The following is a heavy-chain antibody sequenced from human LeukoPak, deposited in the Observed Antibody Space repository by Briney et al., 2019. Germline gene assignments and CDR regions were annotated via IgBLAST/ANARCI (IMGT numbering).Heavy chain of an antibody. J-gene: IGHJ4*02. CDR1: GGSFGGYY. D-gene: IGHD3-3*01. Sequence: PSETLSLTCAVYGGSFGGYYWSWIRQPPGKGLEWIGEINHSGSTNYNPSLKSRVTISVDTSKNQFSLKLSSVTAADTAVYYCARTYDFWSGQIDSWGQGTLVTVSS. CDR3: ARTYDFWSGQIDS. V-gene: IGHV4-34*01. CDR2: INHSGST.